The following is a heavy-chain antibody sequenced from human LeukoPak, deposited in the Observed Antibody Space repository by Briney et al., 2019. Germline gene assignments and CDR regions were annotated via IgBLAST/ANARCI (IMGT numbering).Heavy chain of an antibody. CDR3: ARDPLPYYDILTGYYSRYFDY. J-gene: IGHJ4*02. CDR1: GGSISSYY. V-gene: IGHV4-59*12. Sequence: KPSETLSLTCTVSGGSISSYYWSWIRQPPGKGLEWIGYIYYSGSTNFNPSLKSRVTISVDTSKNQFSLKLSSVTAADTAVYYCARDPLPYYDILTGYYSRYFDYWGQGTLVTVSS. D-gene: IGHD3-9*01. CDR2: IYYSGST.